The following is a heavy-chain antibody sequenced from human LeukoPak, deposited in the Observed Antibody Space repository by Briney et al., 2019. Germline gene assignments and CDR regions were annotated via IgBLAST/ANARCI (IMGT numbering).Heavy chain of an antibody. Sequence: GGSLRLSCAASGFTFSNYPMNWVRQAPGKGLEWVSAITTDVSRTYNAYSVKGRFTISRDNSKNTLYLQMNSLRAEDTAVYYCAKGNTVTPDYWGQGTLVTVSS. V-gene: IGHV3-23*01. CDR3: AKGNTVTPDY. CDR1: GFTFSNYP. CDR2: ITTDVSRT. J-gene: IGHJ4*02. D-gene: IGHD4-17*01.